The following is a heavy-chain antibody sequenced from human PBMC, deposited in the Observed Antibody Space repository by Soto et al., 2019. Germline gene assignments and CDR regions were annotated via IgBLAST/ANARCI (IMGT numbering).Heavy chain of an antibody. J-gene: IGHJ4*02. D-gene: IGHD2-21*01. V-gene: IGHV3-30-3*01. Sequence: QVQLVESGGGVVQPGTSLRLSCVTSGFIFNNYALYWVRQAPGKGLEWVASISVDGTKENYADSVKGRCSISRDKSKNTLYLEMNSLRGEDTAVYYCARDVVDWQYFDYWGQGTLVTVSS. CDR1: GFIFNNYA. CDR2: ISVDGTKE. CDR3: ARDVVDWQYFDY.